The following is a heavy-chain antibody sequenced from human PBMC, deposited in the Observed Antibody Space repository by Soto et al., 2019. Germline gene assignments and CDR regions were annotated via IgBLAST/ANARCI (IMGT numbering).Heavy chain of an antibody. D-gene: IGHD4-17*01. V-gene: IGHV4-59*01. J-gene: IGHJ5*02. CDR3: ASQPRSYDYGYNWFDP. CDR2: IYYSGST. Sequence: SETLSLTCTVSGGSISSYYWSWIRQPPGKGLEWIGYIYYSGSTNYNPSLKSRVTISVDTSKNQFSLKLSSVTAADTAVYYCASQPRSYDYGYNWFDPWGQGTLVTVSS. CDR1: GGSISSYY.